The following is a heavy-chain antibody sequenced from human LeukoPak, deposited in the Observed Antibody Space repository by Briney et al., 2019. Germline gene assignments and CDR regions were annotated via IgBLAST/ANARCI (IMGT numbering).Heavy chain of an antibody. J-gene: IGHJ4*02. Sequence: ASVKVSCKASGYTFTSYGISWVRRAPGQGLEWMGWISAYNGNTNYAQKLQGRVTMTTDTSTSTAYMELRSLRSDDTAVYYCARADSSSWYRLFDYWGQGILVTVSS. CDR1: GYTFTSYG. CDR3: ARADSSSWYRLFDY. V-gene: IGHV1-18*01. CDR2: ISAYNGNT. D-gene: IGHD6-13*01.